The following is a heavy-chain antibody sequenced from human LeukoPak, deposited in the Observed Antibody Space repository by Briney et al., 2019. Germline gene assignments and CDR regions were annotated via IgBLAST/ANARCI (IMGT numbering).Heavy chain of an antibody. D-gene: IGHD3-10*01. CDR3: AKDVYYYGSGSYPDY. Sequence: PGGSLRLSCAASGFTFSDYAMHWVRQAPGKELEYVSAISSNGGSIHYANSVKGRFTISRDNSKNTLYLQMDSLRAEDMAVYYCAKDVYYYGSGSYPDYWGQGTLVTVSS. J-gene: IGHJ4*02. V-gene: IGHV3-64*01. CDR2: ISSNGGSI. CDR1: GFTFSDYA.